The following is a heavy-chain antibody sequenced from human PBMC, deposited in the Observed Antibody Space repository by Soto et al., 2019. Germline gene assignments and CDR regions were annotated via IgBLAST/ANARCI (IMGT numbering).Heavy chain of an antibody. V-gene: IGHV4-30-2*01. J-gene: IGHJ2*01. CDR1: GGSISGDYS. CDR2: IFQSGGT. D-gene: IGHD4-17*01. CDR3: ARRFDYSDSWYFDL. Sequence: QLQLQESGSGLVKPSQTLSLTCAVSGGSISGDYSWSWIRQPPGKGLEWIGYIFQSGGTYYNPSLKSRVTISIDTSKNHFSLRLTSVTAADTAVYYCARRFDYSDSWYFDLWGRGSLVTVSS.